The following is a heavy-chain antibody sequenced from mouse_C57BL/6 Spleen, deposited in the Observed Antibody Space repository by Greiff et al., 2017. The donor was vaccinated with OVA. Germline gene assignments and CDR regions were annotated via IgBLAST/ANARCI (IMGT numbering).Heavy chain of an antibody. CDR2: IDPSDSYT. CDR3: ARPLITTVVAPDY. V-gene: IGHV1-59*01. J-gene: IGHJ2*01. CDR1: GYTFTSYW. Sequence: VQLQQPGAELVRPGTSVKLSCKASGYTFTSYWMHWVKQRPGQGLEWIGVIDPSDSYTNYNQKFKGKATLTVATSSSTAYMQLSSLTSEDSAVYYCARPLITTVVAPDYWGQGTTLTVSS. D-gene: IGHD1-1*01.